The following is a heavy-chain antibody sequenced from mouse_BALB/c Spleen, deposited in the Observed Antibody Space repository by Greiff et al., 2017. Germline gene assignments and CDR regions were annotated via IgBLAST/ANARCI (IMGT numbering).Heavy chain of an antibody. J-gene: IGHJ3*01. Sequence: QVQLQQSGPGLVQPSQSLSITCTVSGFSLTSYGVHWVRQSPGKGLEWLGVIWSGGSTDNNAAFISRLSISKDNSKSQVFFKMNSLQANDTAIYYYASHYYGYVWFAYWGQGTLVTVSA. D-gene: IGHD1-2*01. CDR1: GFSLTSYG. CDR2: IWSGGST. CDR3: ASHYYGYVWFAY. V-gene: IGHV2-2*02.